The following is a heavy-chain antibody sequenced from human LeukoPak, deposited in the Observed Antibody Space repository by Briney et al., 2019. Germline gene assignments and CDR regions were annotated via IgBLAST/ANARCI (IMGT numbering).Heavy chain of an antibody. CDR3: ARDPDPQWLASLSPDY. V-gene: IGHV3-11*04. Sequence: GGSLRLSCAASGFTFSDYYMSWIRQAPGKGLEWVSYISSSGSTIYYADSVKGRFTISRDNAKNSLYLQMNSLRAEDTAVYYCARDPDPQWLASLSPDYWGQGTLVTVSS. CDR1: GFTFSDYY. J-gene: IGHJ4*02. D-gene: IGHD6-19*01. CDR2: ISSSGSTI.